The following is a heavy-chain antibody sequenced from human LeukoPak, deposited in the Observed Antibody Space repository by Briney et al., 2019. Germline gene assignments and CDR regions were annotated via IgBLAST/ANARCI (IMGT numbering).Heavy chain of an antibody. CDR2: IYYSGST. D-gene: IGHD3-10*01. CDR3: ARLSMVFAFDI. Sequence: SETLSLTCTVSGGSISSYYWSWIRQPPGKGLEWIGYIYYSGSTNYNPSFKSRVTISVDTSKNQFSLKLSSVTAADTAVYYCARLSMVFAFDIWGQGTMVTVSS. CDR1: GGSISSYY. V-gene: IGHV4-59*08. J-gene: IGHJ3*02.